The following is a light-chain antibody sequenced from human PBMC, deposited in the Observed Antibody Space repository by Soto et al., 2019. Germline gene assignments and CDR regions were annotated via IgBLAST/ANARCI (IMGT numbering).Light chain of an antibody. V-gene: IGKV3-11*01. CDR2: DAS. Sequence: IVLTQSPATLSLSPGERATLSCRASQSVSRYLAWYQQKPGQAPRLLIHDASKRATDIPARFSGSGSGTDFTLTISSLEPEDSAVYYCQQRSNWPPLTFGGGTKVEIK. CDR1: QSVSRY. CDR3: QQRSNWPPLT. J-gene: IGKJ4*01.